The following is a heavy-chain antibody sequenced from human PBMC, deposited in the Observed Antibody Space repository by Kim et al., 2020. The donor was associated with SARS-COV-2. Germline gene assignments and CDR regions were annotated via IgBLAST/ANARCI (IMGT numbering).Heavy chain of an antibody. D-gene: IGHD3-9*01. CDR2: ISYDGSKT. V-gene: IGHV3-30*18. Sequence: GGSLRLSCATFGFTFSTYAMHWVRQAPGKGLEYVALISYDGSKTYYGDSVKGRFTISRDNSKNTLSLQMNSLRAEDTAVYYCAKDQAPYDILTALAYWG. CDR3: AKDQAPYDILTALAY. J-gene: IGHJ4*01. CDR1: GFTFSTYA.